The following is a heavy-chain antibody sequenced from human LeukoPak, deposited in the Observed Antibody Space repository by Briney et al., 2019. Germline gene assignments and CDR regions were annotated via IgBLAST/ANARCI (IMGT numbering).Heavy chain of an antibody. Sequence: SETLSLTCAVYGGSFSGYYWSWLRQPPGKGLEWIGEINHSGSTNYNPSLKSRVTISVDTSKNQFSLKLSSVTAADTAVCYCARDKIVGATYFDYWGQGTLVTVSS. D-gene: IGHD1-26*01. V-gene: IGHV4-34*01. CDR1: GGSFSGYY. J-gene: IGHJ4*02. CDR2: INHSGST. CDR3: ARDKIVGATYFDY.